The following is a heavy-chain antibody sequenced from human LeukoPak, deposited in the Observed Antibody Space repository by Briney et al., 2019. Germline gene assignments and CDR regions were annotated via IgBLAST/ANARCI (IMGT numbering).Heavy chain of an antibody. D-gene: IGHD2-2*01. Sequence: PGGSLRLSCAASGFTFSSYAMSWVRQAPGKGLEWVSAISGSGGSTYYADTVKGRFTISRDNSKNTLYLQMDSLRAEDSAVYYCAKDAPVNIVVVPAANSWGQGTLVTVSS. V-gene: IGHV3-23*01. CDR2: ISGSGGST. CDR1: GFTFSSYA. CDR3: AKDAPVNIVVVPAANS. J-gene: IGHJ4*02.